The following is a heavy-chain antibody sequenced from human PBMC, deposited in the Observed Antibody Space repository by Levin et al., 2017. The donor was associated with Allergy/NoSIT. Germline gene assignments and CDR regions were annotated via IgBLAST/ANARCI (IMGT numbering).Heavy chain of an antibody. V-gene: IGHV3-48*01. Sequence: GGSLRLSCAASGFTFSSYSMNWVRQAPGKGLEWVSYISSSSSTIYYADSVKGRFTISRDNAKNSLYLQMNSLRAEDTAVYYCASFPTWIQPAENDYWGQGTLVTVSS. CDR1: GFTFSSYS. CDR3: ASFPTWIQPAENDY. J-gene: IGHJ4*02. D-gene: IGHD5-18*01. CDR2: ISSSSSTI.